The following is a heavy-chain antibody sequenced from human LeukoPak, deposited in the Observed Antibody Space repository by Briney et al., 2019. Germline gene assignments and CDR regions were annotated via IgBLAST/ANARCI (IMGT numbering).Heavy chain of an antibody. Sequence: ASVKVSCKASGYTFTSYYMHWVRQAPGQGLEWMGIINPSGGITSYAQKFQGRVTMTRDTSTNTVYMELSSLRSEDTAVYYCARDSELGYRSGGNCHFDYWGQGTLVTVSS. CDR2: INPSGGIT. CDR3: ARDSELGYRSGGNCHFDY. CDR1: GYTFTSYY. V-gene: IGHV1-46*01. D-gene: IGHD2-15*01. J-gene: IGHJ4*02.